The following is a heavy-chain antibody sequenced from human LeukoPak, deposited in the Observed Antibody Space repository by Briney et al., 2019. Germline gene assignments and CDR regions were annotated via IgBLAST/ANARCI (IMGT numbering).Heavy chain of an antibody. CDR3: ATLRGSSSAVLDN. CDR1: GGYISSDY. D-gene: IGHD2-2*01. V-gene: IGHV4-59*08. Sequence: PSETLSLTCIVSGGYISSDYWSWIRQSPGKGLEWIGYIHYSGSTNYNPSLKSRVTISIDTSKTQFSLRLSSVTAADTAIYFCATLRGSSSAVLDNWGQETLVIVSS. J-gene: IGHJ4*02. CDR2: IHYSGST.